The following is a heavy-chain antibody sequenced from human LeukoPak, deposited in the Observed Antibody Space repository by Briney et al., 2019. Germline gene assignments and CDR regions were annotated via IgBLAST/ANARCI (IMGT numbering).Heavy chain of an antibody. CDR1: GFTLSYYW. Sequence: VGSLRLSCAASGFTLSYYWMHWVRQAPGKGLVWVSCINGDGSSTTYADSVKGRFTISRDNAKNTLYLEMNSLRAEDTAVYYCTRDPRNKGFDPWGQGTLVTVSS. V-gene: IGHV3-74*01. CDR2: INGDGSST. J-gene: IGHJ5*02. D-gene: IGHD1/OR15-1a*01. CDR3: TRDPRNKGFDP.